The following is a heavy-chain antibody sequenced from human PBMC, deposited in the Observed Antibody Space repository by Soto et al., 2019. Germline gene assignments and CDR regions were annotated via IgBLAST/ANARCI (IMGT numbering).Heavy chain of an antibody. J-gene: IGHJ3*01. Sequence: DVQLVESGGGLIQPGESLRLSCAAFGLTVSGTKYVAWVRQAPGKGLEWVSALYDVFGSFYADSVKGRFTTSCDRSKSTVYLQMNDLRPDDTAVYYCASWHEREHAYDVWGQGTTVIVSS. V-gene: IGHV3-53*01. CDR3: ASWHEREHAYDV. CDR2: LYDVFGS. D-gene: IGHD1-1*01. CDR1: GLTVSGTKY.